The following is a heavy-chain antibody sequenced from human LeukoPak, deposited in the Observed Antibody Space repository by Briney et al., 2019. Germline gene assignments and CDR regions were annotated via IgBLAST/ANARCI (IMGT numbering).Heavy chain of an antibody. D-gene: IGHD2-15*01. V-gene: IGHV3-23*01. CDR3: AKDPARGYCSTGICYDSPFDF. CDR2: ISASAADT. CDR1: GFTFSTYP. J-gene: IGHJ4*02. Sequence: GGSLRLSCAASGFTFSTYPMTWVRQAPGKGLEWVSLISASAADTYYADSVKGRFTISRDNSKNTVFLQMNSLRDEDTAVYYCAKDPARGYCSTGICYDSPFDFWGQGTLVTVSS.